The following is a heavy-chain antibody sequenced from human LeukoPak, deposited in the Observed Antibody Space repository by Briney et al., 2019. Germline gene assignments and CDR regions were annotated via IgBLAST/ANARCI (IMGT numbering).Heavy chain of an antibody. Sequence: SETLSLTCAVSADSFSSHYWTWIRQPPGKGLEWIGYISYIGSTNYNPSLKSRVTISIDTSKNQFSLKLSSVTAADTAVYYYARDLVTVTKGFDIWGQGTMVTVSS. CDR3: ARDLVTVTKGFDI. D-gene: IGHD4-17*01. V-gene: IGHV4-59*11. CDR1: ADSFSSHY. CDR2: ISYIGST. J-gene: IGHJ3*02.